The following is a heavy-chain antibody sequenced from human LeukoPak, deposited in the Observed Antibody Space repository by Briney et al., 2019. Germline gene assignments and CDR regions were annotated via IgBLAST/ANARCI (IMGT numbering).Heavy chain of an antibody. V-gene: IGHV4-34*01. Sequence: ASETLSLTCAVYGGSFSGYYWSWIRQPPGKGLEWIGEINHSGSTNYTPSLKSRVTISVDTFKNQFSLKLSPVTAAYTALYFCAIGRKRGPPLQQRGSRGFDPGGQGTLVTVSS. CDR2: INHSGST. J-gene: IGHJ5*02. CDR1: GGSFSGYY. CDR3: AIGRKRGPPLQQRGSRGFDP. D-gene: IGHD1-14*01.